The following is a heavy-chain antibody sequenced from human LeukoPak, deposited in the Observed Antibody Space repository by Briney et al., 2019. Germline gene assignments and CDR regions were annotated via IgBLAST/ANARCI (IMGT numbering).Heavy chain of an antibody. CDR2: INPNSGGT. D-gene: IGHD2-2*01. CDR3: AREARDCSSTSCYEGNAFDI. CDR1: GYTFTGYY. Sequence: ASVKVSCKASGYTFTGYYMHWVRQAPGQGLEWMGWINPNSGGTNYAQKFQGRVTMTRDTSISTAYMELSRLRSDDTAVYYCAREARDCSSTSCYEGNAFDIWGQGTMVTVSS. V-gene: IGHV1-2*02. J-gene: IGHJ3*02.